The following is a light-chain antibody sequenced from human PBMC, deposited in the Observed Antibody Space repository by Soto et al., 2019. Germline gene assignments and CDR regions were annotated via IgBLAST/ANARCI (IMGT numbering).Light chain of an antibody. Sequence: EIVLTQSPATLSLSPGERATLSCRASQSVNSYLHWYQQKPGQAPRLLIFDASNRATGISARFSGSGSETDFTLTISSLEPEDSAVYYCQHRRSWPLTFGGGTKVEIK. CDR1: QSVNSY. J-gene: IGKJ4*01. CDR3: QHRRSWPLT. CDR2: DAS. V-gene: IGKV3-11*01.